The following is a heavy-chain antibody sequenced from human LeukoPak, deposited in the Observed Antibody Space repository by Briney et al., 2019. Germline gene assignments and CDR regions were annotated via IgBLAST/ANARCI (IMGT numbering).Heavy chain of an antibody. V-gene: IGHV3-7*03. CDR3: ATATIYDAFDI. CDR1: GFTFSNYW. Sequence: GGSLRLSCAASGFTFSNYWMSWVRQAPGKGLEWVANIKEDGGEKYYVDSVKGRFTISRDNAKNSLYLQMNSLRADDTAVYYCATATIYDAFDIWGQGTMVTVSS. CDR2: IKEDGGEK. D-gene: IGHD3-9*01. J-gene: IGHJ3*02.